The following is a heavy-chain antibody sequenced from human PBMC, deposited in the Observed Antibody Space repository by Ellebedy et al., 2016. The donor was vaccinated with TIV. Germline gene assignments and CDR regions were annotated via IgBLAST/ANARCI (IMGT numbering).Heavy chain of an antibody. V-gene: IGHV3-23*01. CDR3: AKGTSSGFNYDRVGLEY. CDR1: GFTFSSFA. CDR2: ISGGGDST. J-gene: IGHJ4*02. Sequence: GESLKISCAASGFTFSSFAMHWVRQAPGKGLEWLSVISGGGDSTYHAGSVKGRSTITRDNSKNTLYLQMDRLRAEDTAVYYCAKGTSSGFNYDRVGLEYWGQGALVTVSS. D-gene: IGHD3-22*01.